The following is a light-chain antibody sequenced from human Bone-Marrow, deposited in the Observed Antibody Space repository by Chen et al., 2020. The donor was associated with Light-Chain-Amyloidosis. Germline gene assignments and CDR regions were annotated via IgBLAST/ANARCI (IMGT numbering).Light chain of an antibody. Sequence: HSVLAQPPAVSGAPGQTVTISCTGSSSNIGAGYNVHWYQQLPGTVPKLLIYDNNNRPSGVPDRFSGSQSGTSASLSITGLQAHDEADYYCQSFDGTLRGAVVFGGGTTLTVL. CDR3: QSFDGTLRGAVV. CDR1: SSNIGAGYN. J-gene: IGLJ2*01. CDR2: DNN. V-gene: IGLV1-40*01.